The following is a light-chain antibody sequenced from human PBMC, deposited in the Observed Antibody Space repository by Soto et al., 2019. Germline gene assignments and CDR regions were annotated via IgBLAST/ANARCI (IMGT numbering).Light chain of an antibody. J-gene: IGKJ2*01. CDR3: QQYGSSSYS. V-gene: IGKV3-20*01. CDR1: QSVSSSY. CDR2: GAS. Sequence: EIVLTQSPGTLSLSPGERATLSCRASQSVSSSYLAWYQQKPGQAPRLLIYGASSRATGIPDRFSGSGSGTDFTLTISRREPEDGAVYYGQQYGSSSYSFGQGTKLEIK.